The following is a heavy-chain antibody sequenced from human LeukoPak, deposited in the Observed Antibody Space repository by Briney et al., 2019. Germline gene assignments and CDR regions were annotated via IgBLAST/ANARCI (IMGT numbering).Heavy chain of an antibody. Sequence: ASVKVSCKASGYTFTGYYMHWVRQAPGQGLEWMGWINPNSGGTNYAQKFQGRVTMTRDTSISTAYMELRSLRSDDTAVYYCARGTRGVNSPYFDYWGQGTLVTVSS. CDR1: GYTFTGYY. D-gene: IGHD4-23*01. CDR2: INPNSGGT. J-gene: IGHJ4*02. V-gene: IGHV1-2*02. CDR3: ARGTRGVNSPYFDY.